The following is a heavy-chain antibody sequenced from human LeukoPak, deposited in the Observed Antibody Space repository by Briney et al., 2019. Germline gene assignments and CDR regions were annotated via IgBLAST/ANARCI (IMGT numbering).Heavy chain of an antibody. CDR2: INPNSGGT. D-gene: IGHD4-23*01. J-gene: IGHJ4*02. CDR3: ARGSYGGNSVLGGDY. CDR1: GYTFTGYY. Sequence: ASVKVSCKASGYTFTGYYMHWVRQAPGQGLEWMGWINPNSGGTNYAQKFQGWVTMTRDTSISTAYMELSRLRSDDTAVYYCARGSYGGNSVLGGDYWGQGTLVTVSS. V-gene: IGHV1-2*04.